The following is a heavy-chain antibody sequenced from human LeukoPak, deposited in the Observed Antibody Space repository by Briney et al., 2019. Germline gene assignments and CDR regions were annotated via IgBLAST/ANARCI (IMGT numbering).Heavy chain of an antibody. CDR1: GFTFDDYT. J-gene: IGHJ4*02. V-gene: IGHV3-43*01. CDR3: AKGISGQLARLVDY. D-gene: IGHD6-13*01. Sequence: HTGGSLRLSCAASGFTFDDYTVHWVRQAPGKGLEWVSVINWDGGTTYYADSAKGRFTISRDNSKNSLYLQMNSLRTEDTALYYCAKGISGQLARLVDYWGQGTLVTVSS. CDR2: INWDGGTT.